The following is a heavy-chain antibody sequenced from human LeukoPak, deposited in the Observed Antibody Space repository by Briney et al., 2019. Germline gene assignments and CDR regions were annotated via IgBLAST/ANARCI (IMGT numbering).Heavy chain of an antibody. CDR1: GYSFNTYA. V-gene: IGHV1-3*01. J-gene: IGHJ6*03. Sequence: ASVKVSCKASGYSFNTYAMHWVRQAPGQGPEWMGWINPDNGYTEYSQKFRGRVTITRDASATTAHMELSSLRLEDTAVYYCARGVLLWFGEDYYYYMDVWGKGTTVTVSS. CDR3: ARGVLLWFGEDYYYYMDV. CDR2: INPDNGYT. D-gene: IGHD3-10*01.